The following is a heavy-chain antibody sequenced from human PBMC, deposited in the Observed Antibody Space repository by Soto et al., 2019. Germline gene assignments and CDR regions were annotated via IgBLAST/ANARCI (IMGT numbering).Heavy chain of an antibody. Sequence: PSETLSLTCAVSGGSISSSNWWSWVRQPPGKGLEWIGEIYHSGSTNYNPSLKSRVTISVDKSKNQFSLKLSSVTAADTAVYYCARTYSSRWFPFDYWGQGTLGTVSS. D-gene: IGHD6-13*01. J-gene: IGHJ4*02. CDR3: ARTYSSRWFPFDY. CDR1: GGSISSSNW. V-gene: IGHV4-4*02. CDR2: IYHSGST.